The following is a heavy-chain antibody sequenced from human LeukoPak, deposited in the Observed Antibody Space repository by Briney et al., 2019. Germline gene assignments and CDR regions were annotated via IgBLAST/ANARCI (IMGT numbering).Heavy chain of an antibody. Sequence: SQTLSLTCTVSGGSISSYYWSWIRQPPGKGLEWIGYIYYTGSTNYNPSLKSRVTISVDTSKNQFSLKLSSVTAADTAVYYCARDKRDSSSFDYWGQGTLVTVSS. CDR1: GGSISSYY. D-gene: IGHD6-6*01. J-gene: IGHJ4*02. CDR3: ARDKRDSSSFDY. CDR2: IYYTGST. V-gene: IGHV4-59*01.